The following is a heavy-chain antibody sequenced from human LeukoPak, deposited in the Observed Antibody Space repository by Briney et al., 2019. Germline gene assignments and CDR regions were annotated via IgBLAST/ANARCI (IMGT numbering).Heavy chain of an antibody. CDR2: IDHSGST. Sequence: PSETLSLTCTVSGYSISSGYYWGCIRQPPGKGLEWTGSIDHSGSTYYNPSLKSRITISVDTSKNQFSLKLSSVTAADTAVYYCARDSAFAQAVMCDYWGQGTLVTV. CDR3: ARDSAFAQAVMCDY. D-gene: IGHD6-19*01. CDR1: GYSISSGYY. J-gene: IGHJ4*02. V-gene: IGHV4-38-2*02.